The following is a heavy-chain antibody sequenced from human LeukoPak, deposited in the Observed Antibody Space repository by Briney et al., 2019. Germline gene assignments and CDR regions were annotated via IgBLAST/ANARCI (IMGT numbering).Heavy chain of an antibody. V-gene: IGHV4-39*07. D-gene: IGHD5-24*01. Sequence: SETLSLTCTVSGASVSSSSHYWGWIRQPPGKGLEWIGSIYYTGSTYYNPSLKSRVTISVDTSKNQFSLKLSSVTAADTAVYYCARDPDGYNGFDYWGQGTLVTVSS. J-gene: IGHJ4*02. CDR2: IYYTGST. CDR1: GASVSSSSHY. CDR3: ARDPDGYNGFDY.